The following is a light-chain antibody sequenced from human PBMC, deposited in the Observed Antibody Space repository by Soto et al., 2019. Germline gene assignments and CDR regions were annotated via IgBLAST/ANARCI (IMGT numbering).Light chain of an antibody. J-gene: IGKJ4*01. CDR3: QQRNDWVT. CDR1: QSVGSSY. V-gene: IGKV3D-20*02. CDR2: GAS. Sequence: EIVLTQSPCTLSLSPGERATLSCRASQSVGSSYLAWYQQRPGQAPRLLIYGASNRATGIPARFSGSGSGTDFTLTISRLEPEDFAVYYCQQRNDWVTFGGGTKVDI.